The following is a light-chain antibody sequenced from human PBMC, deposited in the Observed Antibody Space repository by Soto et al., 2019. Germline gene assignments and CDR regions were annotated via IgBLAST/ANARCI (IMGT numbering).Light chain of an antibody. CDR2: DAS. Sequence: EIVMTQSPATLSVSPGERATLSCRASQSISSNLAWYQQKPGQAPRLPIYDASTRATGIPARFSGSGSGTEFTLTISSLQSEDFAVYYCQQYNNWWTFGQGTKVEIK. CDR1: QSISSN. V-gene: IGKV3-15*01. CDR3: QQYNNWWT. J-gene: IGKJ1*01.